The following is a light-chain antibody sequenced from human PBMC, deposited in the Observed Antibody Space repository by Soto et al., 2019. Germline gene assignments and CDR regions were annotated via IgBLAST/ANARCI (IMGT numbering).Light chain of an antibody. J-gene: IGLJ1*01. CDR3: SSHAGSNNPFV. V-gene: IGLV2-8*01. CDR2: DVN. CDR1: SGDVGGYNY. Sequence: QSALTQPPSASGSPGQSVTISCTGTSGDVGGYNYVSWYQQHPGKAPKLMIYDVNKRPSGVPDRFSGSKSGNTASLTVSGRQAEDEAAYYCSSHAGSNNPFVFGTGTKVTVL.